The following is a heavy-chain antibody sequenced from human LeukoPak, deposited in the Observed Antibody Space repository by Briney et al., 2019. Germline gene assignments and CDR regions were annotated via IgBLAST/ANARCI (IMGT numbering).Heavy chain of an antibody. Sequence: SETLSLTCTVSGGSISGTTWWTWVRQPPGKGLEWIGEIYHSGSTNYNPSLKSRVTISVDKSNNQFSLNLTSVTAADTAVYYCAREVAAVAVDWFDPRGQGTLVTVSS. V-gene: IGHV4-4*02. CDR2: IYHSGST. CDR1: GGSISGTTW. J-gene: IGHJ5*02. CDR3: AREVAAVAVDWFDP. D-gene: IGHD6-13*01.